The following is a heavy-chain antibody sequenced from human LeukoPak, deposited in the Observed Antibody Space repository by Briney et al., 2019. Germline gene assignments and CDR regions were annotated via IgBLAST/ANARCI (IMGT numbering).Heavy chain of an antibody. CDR2: IKQDGSEK. V-gene: IGHV3-7*01. J-gene: IGHJ3*02. D-gene: IGHD3-22*01. Sequence: GGSLRLSCAASGFTFSNYWMSWVRQAPGKGLEWVANIKQDGSEKYYVDSVKGRFTISRDNAKNSLYLQMNSLRAEDTAVYYCTRDLAFYYYDSSGYFGAFDIWGQGTTVTVSS. CDR1: GFTFSNYW. CDR3: TRDLAFYYYDSSGYFGAFDI.